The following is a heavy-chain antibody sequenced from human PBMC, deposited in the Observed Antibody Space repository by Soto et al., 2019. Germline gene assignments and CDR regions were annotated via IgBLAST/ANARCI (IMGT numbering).Heavy chain of an antibody. J-gene: IGHJ5*02. V-gene: IGHV3-33*01. D-gene: IGHD2-2*02. CDR2: VWNDGSNK. CDR1: EFTFNVFV. CDR3: ARGSSCYSTRCYNPDLFGL. Sequence: GGSLRLSCAASEFTFNVFVMHWVRQAPGKGLEWVAVVWNDGSNKYYADSVKGRFTISRDNSKNMLYLQMNSLRVEDTAVYYRARGSSCYSTRCYNPDLFGLCAQGT.